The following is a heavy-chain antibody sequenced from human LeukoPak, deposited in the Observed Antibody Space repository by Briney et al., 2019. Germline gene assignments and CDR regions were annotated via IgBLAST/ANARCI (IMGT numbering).Heavy chain of an antibody. CDR2: IYHSGST. CDR3: VKKVAGVTWFDS. J-gene: IGHJ5*01. V-gene: IGHV4-30-2*01. Sequence: SSETLSLTCTVSGGSISSGGYYWSWIRQPPGKGLEWIGYIYHSGSTYYNPSLKSRVTISVDRSKNQFSLKLSSVTAVDTAVYYCVKKVAGVTWFDSWGQGTLVTVSS. CDR1: GGSISSGGYY. D-gene: IGHD2-21*02.